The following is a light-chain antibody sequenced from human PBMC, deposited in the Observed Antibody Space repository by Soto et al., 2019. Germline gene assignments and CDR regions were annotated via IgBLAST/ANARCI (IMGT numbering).Light chain of an antibody. Sequence: EIVLTQSPGTLSLSPGERATLSCRASRSISSTYLAWYQQKPDQAPRLLIYAASSRATGIPDRFSGSGSGTDFTLTISRLESEDFAVYYCQQYGGSPPYTFGQGTKLEIK. J-gene: IGKJ2*01. CDR3: QQYGGSPPYT. CDR2: AAS. V-gene: IGKV3-20*01. CDR1: RSISSTY.